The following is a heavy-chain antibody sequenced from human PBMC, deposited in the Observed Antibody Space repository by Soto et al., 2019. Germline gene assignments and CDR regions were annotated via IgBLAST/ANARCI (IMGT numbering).Heavy chain of an antibody. CDR3: ARVAYYYGSGYYGMDV. D-gene: IGHD3-10*01. V-gene: IGHV4-4*02. CDR1: GGSISSSNW. CDR2: IYHRGST. J-gene: IGHJ6*02. Sequence: QVQLQESGPGLVKPSGTLSLTCAVSGGSISSSNWWSWVRQPPGKGLEWIGEIYHRGSTNYNPSLKGRVTMSVDKSKNQFALKLSSVTAADTAVYYCARVAYYYGSGYYGMDVWGQGTTVTVSS.